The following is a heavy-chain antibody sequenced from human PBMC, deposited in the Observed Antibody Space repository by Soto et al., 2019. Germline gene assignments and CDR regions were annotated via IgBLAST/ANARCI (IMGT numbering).Heavy chain of an antibody. J-gene: IGHJ3*02. Sequence: QVQLVQSGAEVKKPGASVKVSCKASGYTFTSYGISWVRQAPGQGLEWMGWISAYNGNTNYAQKLQGRVTMTTDTPTSTAYMELRSLRSDATAVYYCARVFGYDSSGYDAFDIWGQGTMVTVSS. V-gene: IGHV1-18*04. CDR1: GYTFTSYG. CDR3: ARVFGYDSSGYDAFDI. D-gene: IGHD3-22*01. CDR2: ISAYNGNT.